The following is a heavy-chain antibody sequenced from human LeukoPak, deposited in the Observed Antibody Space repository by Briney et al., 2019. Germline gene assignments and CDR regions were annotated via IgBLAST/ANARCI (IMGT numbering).Heavy chain of an antibody. Sequence: GGSLRLSCAASGFTFSSYWMHWVRQSPGKGLVWVTRINSDGSSTSYADSVKGRFTISRDNAKNTLYLQMNSLRAEDTAVYYCARGFWSYWYYFDYWGQGTLVTVSS. CDR1: GFTFSSYW. J-gene: IGHJ4*02. D-gene: IGHD1-26*01. CDR3: ARGFWSYWYYFDY. V-gene: IGHV3-74*01. CDR2: INSDGSST.